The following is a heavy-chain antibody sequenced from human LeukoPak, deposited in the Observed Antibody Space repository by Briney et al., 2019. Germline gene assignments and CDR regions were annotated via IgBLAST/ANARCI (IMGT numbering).Heavy chain of an antibody. CDR1: DYSINSGYY. V-gene: IGHV4-38-2*02. J-gene: IGHJ6*03. Sequence: SETLSLTCSVSDYSINSGYYWGWIRQPPGKGLEWIGSIYQSGHTDYNPSLKSRVTISVDTSKNQFSLKLSSVTAADTAVYYCARGADTPYYYYMDVWGKGTTVTISS. CDR2: IYQSGHT. D-gene: IGHD3-16*01. CDR3: ARGADTPYYYYMDV.